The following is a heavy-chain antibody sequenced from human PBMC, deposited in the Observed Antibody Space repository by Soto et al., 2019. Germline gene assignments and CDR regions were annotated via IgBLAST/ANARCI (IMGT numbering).Heavy chain of an antibody. J-gene: IGHJ3*02. V-gene: IGHV3-7*01. Sequence: EVQLVESGGGLVQPGGSLRLSCAASGFTFSSYWMSWVRQAPGKGLEWVANIKQDGSEKYYVDSVKGRFTISRDNAKNSLYLQMNSLRAEDTAVYYYAREVVAVAMLGLDAFDIWGQGTMVTVSS. CDR3: AREVVAVAMLGLDAFDI. D-gene: IGHD6-19*01. CDR1: GFTFSSYW. CDR2: IKQDGSEK.